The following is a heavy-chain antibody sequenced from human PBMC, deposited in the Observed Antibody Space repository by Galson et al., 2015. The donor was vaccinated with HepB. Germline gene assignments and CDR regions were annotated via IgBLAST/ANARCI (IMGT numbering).Heavy chain of an antibody. CDR1: GFTFSDYY. Sequence: SLRLSCAASGFTFSDYYMSWIRQAPGKGLEWVSYISSSSSYTNYADSVKGRFTISRDNAKNSLYLQMNSLRAEDTAVHYCAREYGNVLRYFDWAPPSHWGQGTLVTVSS. CDR3: AREYGNVLRYFDWAPPSH. J-gene: IGHJ4*02. D-gene: IGHD3-9*01. V-gene: IGHV3-11*06. CDR2: ISSSSSYT.